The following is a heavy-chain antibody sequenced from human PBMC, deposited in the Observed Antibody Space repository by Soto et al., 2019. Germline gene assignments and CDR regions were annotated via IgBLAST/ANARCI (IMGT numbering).Heavy chain of an antibody. CDR1: GFTFSSYA. CDR3: AKDDGDDSSGYYYGPGSQDLYYFDY. Sequence: GGSLRLSCAASGFTFSSYAMSWVRQAPGKGLEWVSAISGSGGSTYYADSVKGRFTISRDNSKNTLYLQMNSLRAEDTAVYYCAKDDGDDSSGYYYGPGSQDLYYFDYWGQGTLVTVSS. CDR2: ISGSGGST. J-gene: IGHJ4*02. D-gene: IGHD3-22*01. V-gene: IGHV3-23*01.